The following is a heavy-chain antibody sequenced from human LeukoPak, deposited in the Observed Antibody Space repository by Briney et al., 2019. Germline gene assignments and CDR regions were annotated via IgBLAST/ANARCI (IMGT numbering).Heavy chain of an antibody. V-gene: IGHV3-23*01. J-gene: IGHJ3*02. Sequence: GGSLRLSCAASGFTFSSYAMSWVRQAPGKGLEWVSAISGSGGSTYYADPVKGRFTISRDNSKNTLYLQMNSLRAEDTAVYYCAKDLFGGSYVLNAFDIWGQGTMVTVSS. CDR1: GFTFSSYA. D-gene: IGHD1-26*01. CDR3: AKDLFGGSYVLNAFDI. CDR2: ISGSGGST.